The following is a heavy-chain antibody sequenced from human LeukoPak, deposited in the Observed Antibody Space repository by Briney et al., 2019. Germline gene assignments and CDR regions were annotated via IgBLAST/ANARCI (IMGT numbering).Heavy chain of an antibody. D-gene: IGHD6-13*01. CDR1: GGSISGNS. V-gene: IGHV4-4*07. CDR3: ARAATVTYSSNSYYYDYYMDV. CDR2: IYTSGST. Sequence: SETLSLTCTVSGGSISGNSWNWIRQPAGKGLEWIGHIYTSGSTNYNPSLKSRVTMSVDTSKNQFSLRVISVTAADTAVYYCARAATVTYSSNSYYYDYYMDVWGKGTTVTVSS. J-gene: IGHJ6*03.